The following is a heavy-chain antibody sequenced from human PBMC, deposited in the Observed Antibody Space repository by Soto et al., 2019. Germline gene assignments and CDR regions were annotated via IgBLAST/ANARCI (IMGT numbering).Heavy chain of an antibody. CDR1: GYTFTSHA. J-gene: IGHJ5*01. CDR2: INAGNGNT. Sequence: ASVKVSCKASGYTFTSHAMHWVRQAPGQRLEWMGWINAGNGNTKCSQKFQGRVTITRDTSATTAYMEPSSLRSEDTAVYYCARELYSGYGNNWFDSWGQGTQVTVSS. CDR3: ARELYSGYGNNWFDS. V-gene: IGHV1-3*01. D-gene: IGHD5-12*01.